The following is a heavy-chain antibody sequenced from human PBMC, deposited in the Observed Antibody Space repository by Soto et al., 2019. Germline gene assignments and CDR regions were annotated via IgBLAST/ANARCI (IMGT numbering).Heavy chain of an antibody. CDR2: IYYSGST. CDR1: SDSISSYY. J-gene: IGHJ3*02. D-gene: IGHD1-1*01. Sequence: QVQLQESGPGLVKPSETLSLTCTVSSDSISSYYWSWIRQPPGKGLEWIGYIYYSGSTNYNPSLKSRVTISVDTSKNQFSLKLSSVTAADTAVYYCARLDWNDFGVAFGIWGQGTMVTVSS. V-gene: IGHV4-59*08. CDR3: ARLDWNDFGVAFGI.